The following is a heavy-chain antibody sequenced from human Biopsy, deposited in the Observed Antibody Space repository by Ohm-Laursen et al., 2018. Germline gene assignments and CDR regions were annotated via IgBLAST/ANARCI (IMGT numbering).Heavy chain of an antibody. J-gene: IGHJ5*02. D-gene: IGHD2-15*01. CDR2: IYNTETT. CDR1: GGSISSSTTYY. Sequence: GTLSLTCTVSGGSISSSTTYYWAWLRQPPGKGLEWIGSIYNTETTFYNPSLKSRVTISVDTSTNQFSMRVSSVTAADTALYFCARHPTGFWFDPWGHGTLVTVSS. V-gene: IGHV4-39*01. CDR3: ARHPTGFWFDP.